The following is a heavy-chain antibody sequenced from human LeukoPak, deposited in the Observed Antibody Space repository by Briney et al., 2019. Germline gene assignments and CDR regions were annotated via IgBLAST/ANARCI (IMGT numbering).Heavy chain of an antibody. V-gene: IGHV4-59*08. CDR1: GGSISSYY. D-gene: IGHD6-13*01. J-gene: IGHJ4*02. Sequence: SETLSLTCTVSGGSISSYYWSWIRQPPGKGLEWIGYIYYSGTTNYNPSLKSRVAILVDTSKNQFSLNLSSVTAADTAVYYCARRGIAAAGYDYWGQGTLVTVSS. CDR2: IYYSGTT. CDR3: ARRGIAAAGYDY.